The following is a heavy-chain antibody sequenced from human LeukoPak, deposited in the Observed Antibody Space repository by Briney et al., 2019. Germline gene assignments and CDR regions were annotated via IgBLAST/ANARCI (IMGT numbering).Heavy chain of an antibody. D-gene: IGHD3-22*01. CDR1: GASISSGGFY. V-gene: IGHV4-31*03. J-gene: IGHJ5*02. CDR3: ARDLNSSGYNWFDP. CDR2: FYYSGST. Sequence: SETLSLTRTVSGASISSGGFYWSWIRQHPGKGLEWIGYFYYSGSTYYNPSLKSRLIISVDTSKNQFSLKLSSVTVADTAVYYCARDLNSSGYNWFDPWGQGTLVTVSS.